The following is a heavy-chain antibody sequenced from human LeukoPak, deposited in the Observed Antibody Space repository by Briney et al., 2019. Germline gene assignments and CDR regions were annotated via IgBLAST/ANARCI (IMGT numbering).Heavy chain of an antibody. CDR3: ARARYSDGSNFDY. D-gene: IGHD5-18*01. CDR1: GGSISSGDYY. Sequence: SETLSLTCTVSGGSISSGDYYWSWIRQPPGKGLEWIGYIYYSGSTYYNPSLKSRVTISVDTSKNQFSLKLSSVTAADTAVYYCARARYSDGSNFDYWGQGTLVTVSS. CDR2: IYYSGST. V-gene: IGHV4-30-4*01. J-gene: IGHJ4*02.